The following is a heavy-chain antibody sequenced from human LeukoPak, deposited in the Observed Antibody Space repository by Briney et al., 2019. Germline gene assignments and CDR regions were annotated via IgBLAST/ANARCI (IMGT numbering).Heavy chain of an antibody. D-gene: IGHD6-13*01. J-gene: IGHJ4*02. CDR3: AGGGSSWY. Sequence: GGSLRLSCAASGFTFSSYGMHWVRQAPGKGLEWVAVISYDGSNKYYADSVKGRFTISRDNSKNTLYLQMNSLRAEDTAVYYCAGGGSSWYWGQGTLVTVSS. V-gene: IGHV3-30*03. CDR2: ISYDGSNK. CDR1: GFTFSSYG.